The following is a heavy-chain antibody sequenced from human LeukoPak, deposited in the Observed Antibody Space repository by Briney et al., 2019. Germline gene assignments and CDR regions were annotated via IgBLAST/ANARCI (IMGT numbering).Heavy chain of an antibody. CDR3: ARPKRDDVGNSFYYYGMDV. V-gene: IGHV4-59*01. CDR2: IYYSGST. J-gene: IGHJ6*02. CDR1: GGSISPYY. Sequence: SETLSLTCTVSGGSISPYYWNWIRQPPGKGLEWIGYIYYSGSTNYSPSLKSRVTISIDTSKNQFSLKLSSVIAADTAVYYCARPKRDDVGNSFYYYGMDVWGQGTTVTVSS. D-gene: IGHD4-23*01.